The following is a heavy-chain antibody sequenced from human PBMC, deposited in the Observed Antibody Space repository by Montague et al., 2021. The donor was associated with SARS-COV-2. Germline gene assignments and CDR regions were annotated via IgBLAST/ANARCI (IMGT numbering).Heavy chain of an antibody. CDR3: ARGRIEVSMIVVVLTGASYYMDV. V-gene: IGHV4-34*01. CDR2: INNSGST. J-gene: IGHJ6*03. Sequence: SETLSLTCAVHGGSFSGHYWSWIRRPPGKGLEWIGEINNSGSTNYNPSLKSRVTISVDTSKNQFSLKLHSVTAADTAVYYCARGRIEVSMIVVVLTGASYYMDVWGKGTTVTVSS. D-gene: IGHD3-22*01. CDR1: GGSFSGHY.